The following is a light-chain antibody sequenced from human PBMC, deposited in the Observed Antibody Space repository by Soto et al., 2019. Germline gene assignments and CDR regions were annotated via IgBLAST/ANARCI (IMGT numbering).Light chain of an antibody. J-gene: IGLJ2*01. Sequence: QSALTQPPSVSGSPGQSVTISCTGTSTYVGTYNRVSWYQQPPGTAPKLIIYEVNNRPSGVPDRFSGSKSGNTASLTISGLQAEDEADYYCSSYTITSTVVFGGGTKLTVL. CDR1: STYVGTYNR. CDR2: EVN. CDR3: SSYTITSTVV. V-gene: IGLV2-18*02.